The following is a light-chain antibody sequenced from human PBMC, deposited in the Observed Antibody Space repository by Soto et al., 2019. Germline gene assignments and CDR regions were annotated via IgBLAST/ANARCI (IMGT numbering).Light chain of an antibody. J-gene: IGLJ2*01. Sequence: QSALTQPASVSGSPGQSITISCTGTSSDVGGYNYVSWYQQHPGKAPKVMIYDVSNRPSGVSNRFSGSKSGNTASLTISGLQAEDEADYYCSSCTSSSTRVVFGGGTKLTVL. CDR1: SSDVGGYNY. CDR3: SSCTSSSTRVV. V-gene: IGLV2-14*01. CDR2: DVS.